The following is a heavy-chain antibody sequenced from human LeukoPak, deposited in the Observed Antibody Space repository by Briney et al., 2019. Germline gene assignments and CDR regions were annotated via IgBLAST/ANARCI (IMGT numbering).Heavy chain of an antibody. CDR1: GGSISSYY. D-gene: IGHD1-26*01. Sequence: SETLSLTCTVSGGSISSYYWSWIRQPPGKGLEWIGYIYYSGSTNYNPSLKSRVTISVDTSNNQFSLKLSSVTAADTAVYYCARDLGLSGAIEGGFDYWGQGTLVTVSS. J-gene: IGHJ4*02. CDR3: ARDLGLSGAIEGGFDY. CDR2: IYYSGST. V-gene: IGHV4-59*01.